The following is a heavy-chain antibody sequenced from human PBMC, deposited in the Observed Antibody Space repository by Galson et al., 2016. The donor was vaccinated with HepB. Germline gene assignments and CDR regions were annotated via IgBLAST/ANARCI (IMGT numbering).Heavy chain of an antibody. CDR2: IHFSGST. CDR1: GGSISSYY. CDR3: ARGAYYMDV. V-gene: IGHV4-59*12. J-gene: IGHJ6*03. Sequence: LSLTCIVSGGSISSYYWTWIRRPPGKGLEWIGYIHFSGSTNYSSSLKSRVTISIDRSKNQFSLKVSSVTAADTAVYYCARGAYYMDVWGKGTTVTVSS.